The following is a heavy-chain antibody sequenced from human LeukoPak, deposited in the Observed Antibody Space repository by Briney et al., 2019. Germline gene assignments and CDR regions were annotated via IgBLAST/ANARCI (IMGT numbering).Heavy chain of an antibody. J-gene: IGHJ6*02. V-gene: IGHV1-2*06. CDR1: GYTFNDYY. D-gene: IGHD2-2*01. Sequence: ASVKVSCKASGYTFNDYYMHWVRQAPGQGLEWMGRINPNSGGTNYAQKFQGRVTMTRNTSISTAYMELSSLRSEDTAVYYCARGGWSVIVPAATSGGMDVWGQGTTVTVSS. CDR3: ARGGWSVIVPAATSGGMDV. CDR2: INPNSGGT.